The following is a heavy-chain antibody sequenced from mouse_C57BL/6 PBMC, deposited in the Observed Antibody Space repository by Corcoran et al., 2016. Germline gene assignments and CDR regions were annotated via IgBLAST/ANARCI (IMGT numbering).Heavy chain of an antibody. CDR1: GYTFTDYY. J-gene: IGHJ3*01. CDR2: INPNNGGT. CDR3: ARRGPYYSIPFAY. V-gene: IGHV1-26*01. Sequence: EVQLQQSGPELVKPGASVKISCKASGYTFTDYYMNWVKQSHGKSLEWIGDINPNNGGTSYNQKFKGKATLTVDKSSSTAYMELRSLTSEDSAVYYCARRGPYYSIPFAYWGQGTLVTVSA. D-gene: IGHD2-5*01.